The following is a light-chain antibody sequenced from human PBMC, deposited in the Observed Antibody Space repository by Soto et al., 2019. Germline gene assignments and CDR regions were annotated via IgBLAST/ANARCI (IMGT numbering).Light chain of an antibody. CDR2: AAS. J-gene: IGKJ1*01. CDR3: QQYYSYPQT. V-gene: IGKV1-8*01. CDR1: QGISSY. Sequence: IQMTQSTSSLSASVGDRVTITCRASQGISSYLAWYQQKPGKAPKLLIYAASTLQSGVPSRFSGSGSGTDFTLTISCLQSEDFATYYCQQYYSYPQTFGQGTKVDI.